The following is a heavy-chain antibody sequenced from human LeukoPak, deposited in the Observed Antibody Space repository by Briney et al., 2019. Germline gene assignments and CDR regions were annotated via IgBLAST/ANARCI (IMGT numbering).Heavy chain of an antibody. J-gene: IGHJ4*02. CDR2: ISSSSSYI. CDR1: GFTSSSYS. D-gene: IGHD5-12*01. CDR3: ARESGYSGYEWVY. V-gene: IGHV3-21*01. Sequence: GGSLRLSCAASGFTSSSYSMNWVRQAPGKGLEWVSSISSSSSYIYYADSVKGRFTISRDNAKNSLYLQMNSLRAEDTAVYYCARESGYSGYEWVYWGQGTLVTVSS.